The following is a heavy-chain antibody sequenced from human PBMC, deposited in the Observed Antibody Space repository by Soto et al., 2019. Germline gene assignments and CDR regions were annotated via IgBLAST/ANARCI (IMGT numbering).Heavy chain of an antibody. V-gene: IGHV3-30*03. J-gene: IGHJ4*02. CDR3: ARESPVNYYDSSGYYPFDY. Sequence: GSLRLSCTASGSTFSDSWMTWVRQAPGKGLEWVAVISYDGSNKYYADSVKGRFAISRDNAKNSLYLQMNSLRAEDTAVYYCARESPVNYYDSSGYYPFDYWGQGTLVTVSS. CDR2: ISYDGSNK. D-gene: IGHD3-22*01. CDR1: GSTFSDSW.